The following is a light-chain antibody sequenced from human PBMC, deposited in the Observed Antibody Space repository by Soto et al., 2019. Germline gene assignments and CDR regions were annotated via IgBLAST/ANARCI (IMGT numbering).Light chain of an antibody. J-gene: IGLJ2*01. CDR1: SSNIGAGYD. Sequence: QAVVTQPPSVSGAPGQRVTISCTGSSSNIGAGYDVHWYQQLPGTAPKLLIYGVSNRPSGVPDRFSGSKSGTSASLAITGLQAEDEADYYCQSFDSSLSVGFGGGTKLTVL. CDR3: QSFDSSLSVG. CDR2: GVS. V-gene: IGLV1-40*01.